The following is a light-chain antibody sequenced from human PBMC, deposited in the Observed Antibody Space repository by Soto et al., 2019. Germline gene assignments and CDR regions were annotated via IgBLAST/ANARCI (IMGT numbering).Light chain of an antibody. J-gene: IGKJ4*01. V-gene: IGKV1-33*01. CDR2: DVS. CDR3: QHYYNFPLT. CDR1: QGINNY. Sequence: IQMTQSPSSLSASVGDRVTITCQTSQGINNYLNWYQQKPGQAPKLLIYDVSHLQTGVPFRFRGSGSGQYFTLTISSLQPEDFATYYCQHYYNFPLTFGRGTKADIK.